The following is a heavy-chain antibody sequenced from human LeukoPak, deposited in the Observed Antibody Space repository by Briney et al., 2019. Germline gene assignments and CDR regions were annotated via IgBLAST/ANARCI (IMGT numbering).Heavy chain of an antibody. CDR2: ISSSGSTI. J-gene: IGHJ4*02. Sequence: GGSLRLSCAASGFTFSSYEMNWVRQAPGKGLEWVSYISSSGSTIYYADSVKGRLIISRDNAKNSLYLQMNSLRAEDTAVYYCAREGAIFGVITEGGCDYWGQGTLVTV. D-gene: IGHD3-3*01. V-gene: IGHV3-48*03. CDR1: GFTFSSYE. CDR3: AREGAIFGVITEGGCDY.